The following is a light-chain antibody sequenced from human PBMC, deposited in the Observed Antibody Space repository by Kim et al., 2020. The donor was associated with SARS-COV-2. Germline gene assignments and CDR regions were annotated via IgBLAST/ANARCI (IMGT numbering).Light chain of an antibody. Sequence: AIRMTQSPASLSASTGDRVTITCRASQGISSYLAWYQQKPGKPPKLLIYAASTLQSGVPSRFSGSGSGTDFTLTISCLQSEDFATYYCQHYYTYPYTFGQGTKLEI. CDR3: QHYYTYPYT. J-gene: IGKJ2*01. V-gene: IGKV1-8*01. CDR2: AAS. CDR1: QGISSY.